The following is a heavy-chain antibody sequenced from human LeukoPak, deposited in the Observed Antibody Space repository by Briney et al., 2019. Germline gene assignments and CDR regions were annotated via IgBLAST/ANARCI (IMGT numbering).Heavy chain of an antibody. D-gene: IGHD3-10*01. CDR1: GGSISSYY. V-gene: IGHV4-59*01. CDR2: IYYSGST. CDR3: ARGDGSGSYET. J-gene: IGHJ5*02. Sequence: SETLSLTCTVSGGSISSYYWSWIRQPPGKGLEWIGYIYYSGSTNYNPSLKSRVTISVDTSKNQFSLKLSSVTAADTAVYYCARGDGSGSYETWGQGTLVTVSS.